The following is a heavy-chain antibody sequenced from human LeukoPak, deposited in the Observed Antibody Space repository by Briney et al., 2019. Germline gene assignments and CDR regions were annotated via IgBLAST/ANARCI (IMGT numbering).Heavy chain of an antibody. CDR3: ARDMITLGGVIVQLDY. D-gene: IGHD3-16*02. V-gene: IGHV1-69*04. Sequence: ASVKVSCKASGGTFSSYAISWVRQAPGQGLEWMGRIIPILGIANYAQKFQGRVTTTADKSTSTAYMELSSLRSEDTAVYYCARDMITLGGVIVQLDYWGQGTLVTVSS. J-gene: IGHJ4*02. CDR2: IIPILGIA. CDR1: GGTFSSYA.